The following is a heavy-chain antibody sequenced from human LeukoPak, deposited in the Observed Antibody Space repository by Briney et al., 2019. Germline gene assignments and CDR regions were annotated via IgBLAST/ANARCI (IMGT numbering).Heavy chain of an antibody. CDR2: IYSAGRT. CDR1: GFIFSDYY. V-gene: IGHV3-66*01. Sequence: GGSLRLSCTTSGFIFSDYYMSWIRQAPGKGLEWVSVIYSAGRTDYADSVKGRFTISRDNSKNTLYLQMSSLRAEDTAVYYCARRGIISGWYWAYYFDYWGQGTLVTVSS. D-gene: IGHD6-19*01. CDR3: ARRGIISGWYWAYYFDY. J-gene: IGHJ4*02.